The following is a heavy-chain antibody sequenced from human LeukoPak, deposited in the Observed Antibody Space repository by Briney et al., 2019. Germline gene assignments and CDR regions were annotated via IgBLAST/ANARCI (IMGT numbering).Heavy chain of an antibody. V-gene: IGHV4-4*02. D-gene: IGHD4-11*01. CDR3: ARLHRNDYIFFY. CDR2: MYLSGTT. CDR1: GDSINSLDL. J-gene: IGHJ4*02. Sequence: SETLSLTCTVSGDSINSLDLWSWVRPPPGKGLEWIGEMYLSGTTHSNPSVKSRVTISVDTSKNQFSLKLSSVTAADTAVYYCARLHRNDYIFFYWGQGTLVTVSS.